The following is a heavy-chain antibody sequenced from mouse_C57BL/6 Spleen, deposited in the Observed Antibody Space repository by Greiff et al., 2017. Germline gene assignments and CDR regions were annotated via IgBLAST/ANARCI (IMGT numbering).Heavy chain of an antibody. Sequence: DVKLQESGPGLVKPSQSLSLTCSVTGYSITSGYYWNWIRQFPGNKLEWMGYISYDGSNNYNPSLKNRISITRDTSKNQFFLKLNSVTTEDTATYYCARGGYDYPFDYWGQGTTLTVSS. CDR2: ISYDGSN. CDR3: ARGGYDYPFDY. J-gene: IGHJ2*01. D-gene: IGHD2-4*01. CDR1: GYSITSGYY. V-gene: IGHV3-6*01.